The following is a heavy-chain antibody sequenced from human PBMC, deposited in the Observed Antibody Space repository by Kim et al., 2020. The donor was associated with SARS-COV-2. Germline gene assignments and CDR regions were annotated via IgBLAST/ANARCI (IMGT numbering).Heavy chain of an antibody. J-gene: IGHJ4*02. CDR3: ARSTGGNEFDY. D-gene: IGHD2-15*01. V-gene: IGHV1-69*01. Sequence: NYAQKFQGRVTITADESTSTVYMELSSLRSHDTAVYYCARSTGGNEFDYWGQGTLVTVSS.